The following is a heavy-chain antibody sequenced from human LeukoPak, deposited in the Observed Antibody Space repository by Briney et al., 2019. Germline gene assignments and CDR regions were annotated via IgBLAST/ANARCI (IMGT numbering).Heavy chain of an antibody. V-gene: IGHV3-30*18. CDR2: ISYDGSNK. CDR1: GFTFSSYG. J-gene: IGHJ4*02. CDR3: AKMDSSSSKDY. D-gene: IGHD6-6*01. Sequence: GRSLRLSCAASGFTFSSYGMHWVRQAPGKGLEWVAVISYDGSNKYYADSVKGRLTISRDNSKNTLYLQMNSLKAEDTAVYYCAKMDSSSSKDYWGQGTLVTVSS.